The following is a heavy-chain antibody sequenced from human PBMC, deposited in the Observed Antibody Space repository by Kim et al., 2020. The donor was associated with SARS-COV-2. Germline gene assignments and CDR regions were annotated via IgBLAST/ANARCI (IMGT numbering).Heavy chain of an antibody. D-gene: IGHD1-26*01. V-gene: IGHV3-11*06. J-gene: IGHJ4*02. CDR3: AKDMGDGHSPFDS. Sequence: FADYRRCRFTLSRDNAKNSLFLQMNSLGVEDTAVYYCAKDMGDGHSPFDSWGQGTLVTVSS.